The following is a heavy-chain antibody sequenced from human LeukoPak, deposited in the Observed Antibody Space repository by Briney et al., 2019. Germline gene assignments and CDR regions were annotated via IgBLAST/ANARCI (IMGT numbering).Heavy chain of an antibody. J-gene: IGHJ6*02. CDR3: AKTSRDSSGYYNLYYYYYGMDV. V-gene: IGHV1-69*13. CDR2: IIPIFGTA. Sequence: GASVKVSCKASGYTFTSYGISWVRQAPGQGLEWMGGIIPIFGTANYAQKFQGRVTITADESTSTAYMGLSSLRSEDTAVYYCAKTSRDSSGYYNLYYYYYGMDVWGQGTTVTVSS. D-gene: IGHD3-22*01. CDR1: GYTFTSYG.